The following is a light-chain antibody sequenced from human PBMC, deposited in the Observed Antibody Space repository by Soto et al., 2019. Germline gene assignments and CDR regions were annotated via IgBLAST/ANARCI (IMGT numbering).Light chain of an antibody. J-gene: IGKJ4*01. Sequence: EIVMTQSPATLSVSPGEGVTLSCRASESVSSNLAWYQQKAGQAPRLLIYGASTRATGTPARFSGSGSGTDFTLSIISLQSEDFAVYYCQQHIKWPLTFGGGTKVDIK. CDR1: ESVSSN. CDR2: GAS. CDR3: QQHIKWPLT. V-gene: IGKV3-15*01.